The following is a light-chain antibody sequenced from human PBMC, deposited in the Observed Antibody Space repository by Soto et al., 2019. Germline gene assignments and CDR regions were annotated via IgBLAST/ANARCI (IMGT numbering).Light chain of an antibody. CDR2: GAS. CDR1: QSVSSSY. V-gene: IGKV3-20*01. J-gene: IGKJ3*01. CDR3: QQYASSPFT. Sequence: ESVLTQSPGTLSMSPGERATLSCRASQSVSSSYLAWYQQKPGQAPRLLIYGASSRATGIPDGFSGSGTGTDFTLAISSLEPEDCAVYYCQQYASSPFTFGRGTKVDIK.